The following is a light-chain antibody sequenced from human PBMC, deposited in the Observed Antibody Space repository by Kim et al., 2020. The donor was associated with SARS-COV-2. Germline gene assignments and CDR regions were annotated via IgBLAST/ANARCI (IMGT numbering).Light chain of an antibody. Sequence: QSVVTQPASVSGSPGQSITISCTGTTSDFGGYNYVSWYQQHPGKAPKLMIYEVSDRPPGVSNRFSGYKSGNTASLTISGLQAEDEADCYCSSYTSTSTLVFGTGTKVTVL. CDR1: TSDFGGYNY. CDR2: EVS. J-gene: IGLJ1*01. CDR3: SSYTSTSTLV. V-gene: IGLV2-14*01.